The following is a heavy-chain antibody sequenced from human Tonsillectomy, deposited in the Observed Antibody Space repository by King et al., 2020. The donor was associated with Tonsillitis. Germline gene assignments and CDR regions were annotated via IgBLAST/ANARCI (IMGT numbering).Heavy chain of an antibody. V-gene: IGHV4-59*08. CDR3: ARHEQWGLGGYFDY. CDR1: GGSISSYY. D-gene: IGHD6-19*01. CDR2: IYYSGST. J-gene: IGHJ4*02. Sequence: VQLQESGPGLVKPSETLSLTCTVSGGSISSYYWSWLRQPPGKGLEWIGYIYYSGSTNYNPSLKSRVTISVDTSKNQFSLKLSSVTAADTAVYYCARHEQWGLGGYFDYWGQGTLVTVSS.